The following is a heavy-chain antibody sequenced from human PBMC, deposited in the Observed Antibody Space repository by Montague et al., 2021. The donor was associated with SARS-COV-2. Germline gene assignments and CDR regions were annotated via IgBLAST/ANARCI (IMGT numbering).Heavy chain of an antibody. V-gene: IGHV3-48*03. CDR3: VREGSGWSFDY. J-gene: IGHJ4*02. CDR2: ISYSGGIT. CDR1: GFTFSSYE. Sequence: SLRLSCPASGFTFSSYEMNWVRQAPGKGLEWLSSISYSGGITNYADSVRGRFTISRDFAKNSLYLQMNSLRAEDTAVYYCVREGSGWSFDYWGQGALVTVSS. D-gene: IGHD2-15*01.